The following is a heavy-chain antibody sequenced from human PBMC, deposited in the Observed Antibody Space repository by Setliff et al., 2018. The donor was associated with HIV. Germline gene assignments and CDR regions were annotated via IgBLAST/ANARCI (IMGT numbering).Heavy chain of an antibody. D-gene: IGHD5-12*01. Sequence: GGSLRLSCAGSGFTFGSVWMHWVRQAPGKGLVWVSRVNRDGSSTTYADSVKDRFTISRDNAKNTLYLQMNSLRAEDTGVYYCHSGYDTEEQSYFDYWGQGALVTVSS. CDR1: GFTFGSVW. CDR3: HSGYDTEEQSYFDY. J-gene: IGHJ4*02. CDR2: VNRDGSST. V-gene: IGHV3-74*01.